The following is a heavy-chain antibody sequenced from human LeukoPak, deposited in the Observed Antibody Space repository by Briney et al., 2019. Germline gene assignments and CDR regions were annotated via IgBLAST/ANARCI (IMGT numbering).Heavy chain of an antibody. D-gene: IGHD2-2*01. CDR3: AKIIGYCSSTSCYAPADAFDI. Sequence: PGRSLRLSCAASGFTFSSYGMHWVRQAPGKGLEWVVVIPFIGGKKYYADSVKGRFTISTDNSKNTLYLQMNSLRAEDTAVYYRAKIIGYCSSTSCYAPADAFDIWGQGTMVTVSS. CDR2: IPFIGGKK. V-gene: IGHV3-30*18. J-gene: IGHJ3*02. CDR1: GFTFSSYG.